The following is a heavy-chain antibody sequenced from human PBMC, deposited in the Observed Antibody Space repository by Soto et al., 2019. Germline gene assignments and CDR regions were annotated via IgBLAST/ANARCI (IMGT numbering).Heavy chain of an antibody. D-gene: IGHD1-1*01. CDR1: GFTFSTYA. Sequence: EVQLLESGGGLVQPGGSLRLSCAASGFTFSTYAMNWVRQAPGNGLEWVSAISGSGGSIHYADSVKGRFTISRDNSKPTLYLQMNSLRDEDTAVYHCVKGYWKGDVWGQGTTVTVSS. J-gene: IGHJ6*02. CDR2: ISGSGGSI. V-gene: IGHV3-23*01. CDR3: VKGYWKGDV.